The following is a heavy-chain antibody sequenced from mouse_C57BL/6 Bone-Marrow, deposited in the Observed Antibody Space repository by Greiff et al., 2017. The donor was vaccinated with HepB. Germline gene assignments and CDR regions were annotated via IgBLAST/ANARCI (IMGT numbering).Heavy chain of an antibody. Sequence: QVQLQQPGAELVKPGASVKLSCKASGYTFTSYWMQWVKQRPGQGLEWIGEIDPSDSYTNYNQKFKGKATLTVDTSSSTAYMQLSSLTSEDSAVYFCARDGNGLAYWGQGTLVTVSA. CDR3: ARDGNGLAY. J-gene: IGHJ3*01. V-gene: IGHV1-50*01. CDR2: IDPSDSYT. CDR1: GYTFTSYW. D-gene: IGHD1-1*01.